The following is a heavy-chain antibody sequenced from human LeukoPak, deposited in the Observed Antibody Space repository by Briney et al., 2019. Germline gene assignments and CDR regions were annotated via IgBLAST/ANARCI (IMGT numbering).Heavy chain of an antibody. CDR2: IYYSGST. D-gene: IGHD1-26*01. CDR3: ARAQWELLEPSFDP. J-gene: IGHJ5*02. Sequence: SETLSLTCTVSGGSISSYYWSWIRQPPGMGLEWIGYIYYSGSTNYNPSLKSRVTISVDTSKNQFSLKLSSVTAADTAVYYCARAQWELLEPSFDPWGQGTLVTVSS. CDR1: GGSISSYY. V-gene: IGHV4-59*01.